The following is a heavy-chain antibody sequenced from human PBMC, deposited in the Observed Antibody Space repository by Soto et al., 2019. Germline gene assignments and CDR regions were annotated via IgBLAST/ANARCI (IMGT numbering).Heavy chain of an antibody. Sequence: GGSLRLSCAASGFTFSSYWMHWVRQAPGKGLVWVSRINSDGSSTSYADSVKGRFTISRDNAKNTLYLQMNSLRAEDTAVYYCARELPYYDILTGQLHPMAYYYGMDVWGHGTTVTVSS. CDR2: INSDGSST. CDR1: GFTFSSYW. D-gene: IGHD3-9*01. J-gene: IGHJ6*02. V-gene: IGHV3-74*01. CDR3: ARELPYYDILTGQLHPMAYYYGMDV.